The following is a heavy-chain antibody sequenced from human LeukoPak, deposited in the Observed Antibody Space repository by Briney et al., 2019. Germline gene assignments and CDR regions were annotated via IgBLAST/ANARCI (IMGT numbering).Heavy chain of an antibody. CDR1: GDGFSNDSAA. V-gene: IGHV6-1*01. Sequence: SQTLSLTCVISGDGFSNDSAAWNWIRQSPSRGLEWLVRTYYRSKWYNDYAVSVKSRITINPDTSKNQFSLQLNSVTPEDTAVYYCARERPSYCSGGSCYWFDPWGQGTLVTVSS. J-gene: IGHJ5*02. CDR3: ARERPSYCSGGSCYWFDP. CDR2: TYYRSKWYN. D-gene: IGHD2-15*01.